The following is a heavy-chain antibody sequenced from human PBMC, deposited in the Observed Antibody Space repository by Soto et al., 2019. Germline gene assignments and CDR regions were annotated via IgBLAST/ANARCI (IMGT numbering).Heavy chain of an antibody. CDR2: ISYDGSNK. V-gene: IGHV3-30*18. CDR1: GFTFSSYG. J-gene: IGHJ4*02. CDR3: AKDGSSSWFIQPFFDY. Sequence: GGSLRLSCAASGFTFSSYGMHWVRQAPGKGLEWVAVISYDGSNKYYADSVKGRFTISRDNSKNTLYLQMNSLRAEDTAAYYCAKDGSSSWFIQPFFDYWGQGTLVTVSS. D-gene: IGHD6-13*01.